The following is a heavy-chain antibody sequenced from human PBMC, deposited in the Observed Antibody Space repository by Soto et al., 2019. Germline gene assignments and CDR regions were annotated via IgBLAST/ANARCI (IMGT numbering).Heavy chain of an antibody. V-gene: IGHV3-49*03. D-gene: IGHD2-15*01. CDR3: TRVSPDCSDGSCYPLN. CDR1: GFTFRDFA. J-gene: IGHJ4*02. Sequence: GGSLRLSCIASGFTFRDFAISWFRQAPGKGLQWVSFIRSNIYDGTTEYAPSVRGRFTISRDDSKTVAYLQMNSLEAGDTGAYYCTRVSPDCSDGSCYPLNWGQGTLVTVSS. CDR2: IRSNIYDGTT.